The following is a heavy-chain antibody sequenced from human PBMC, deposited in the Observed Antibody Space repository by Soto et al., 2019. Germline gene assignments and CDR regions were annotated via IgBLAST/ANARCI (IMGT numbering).Heavy chain of an antibody. V-gene: IGHV4-39*01. CDR1: GGSIISSSYC. CDR2: IYYSGST. D-gene: IGHD3-10*01. Sequence: SETLSLTCTVSGGSIISSSYCCVWIRQPPWNGLEWIGSIYYSGSTYYNPSLKSRVTISVDTSKNQFSLKLSSVTAADTAVYYCASQSITMVRGVIVVWFDPWGQGTLVTVS. J-gene: IGHJ5*02. CDR3: ASQSITMVRGVIVVWFDP.